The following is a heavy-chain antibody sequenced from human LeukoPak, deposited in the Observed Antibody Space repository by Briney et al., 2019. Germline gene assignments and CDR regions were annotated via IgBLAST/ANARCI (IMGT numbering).Heavy chain of an antibody. Sequence: ASVKVSCKASGYTYTSYAISWVRQAPGQGLEYMGWISAYNGNTNYAQKFQGRVTMTTDTSTSTAYMELRSLRSDDTAVYYCASASYVCWGQGTLVTVSS. CDR2: ISAYNGNT. CDR1: GYTYTSYA. D-gene: IGHD2-8*01. J-gene: IGHJ4*02. V-gene: IGHV1-18*01. CDR3: ASASYVC.